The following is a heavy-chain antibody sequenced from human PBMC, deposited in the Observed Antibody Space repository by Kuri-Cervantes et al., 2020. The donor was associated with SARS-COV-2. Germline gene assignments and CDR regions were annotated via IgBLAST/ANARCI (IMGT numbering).Heavy chain of an antibody. Sequence: SGLTLVIPTQTFMLTCSLSGLPLSTSGVGVAWIRQPPGKNLEWLALIYWDDDNRYSPSLKSRLTITKDNSKNQVVLTMTNMDPVDTATSYCAHTLYYDILTDWYFDLWGRGTLVTVSS. D-gene: IGHD3-9*01. CDR1: GLPLSTSGVG. J-gene: IGHJ2*01. CDR2: IYWDDDN. V-gene: IGHV2-5*02. CDR3: AHTLYYDILTDWYFDL.